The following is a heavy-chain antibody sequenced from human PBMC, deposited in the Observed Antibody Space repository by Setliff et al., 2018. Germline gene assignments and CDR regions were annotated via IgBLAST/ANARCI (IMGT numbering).Heavy chain of an antibody. CDR1: GYTFTNHW. V-gene: IGHV5-51*01. D-gene: IGHD2-2*01. Sequence: PGESLKISCKGSGYTFTNHWIGWVRQMPGKGLEWMGIIYPGDSDTRYSPSFQGQVTISADKSISTAYLQWRSLKASDSAMYYCARQGCSSTSCHSIDYWGQGTLVTVSS. CDR3: ARQGCSSTSCHSIDY. J-gene: IGHJ4*02. CDR2: IYPGDSDT.